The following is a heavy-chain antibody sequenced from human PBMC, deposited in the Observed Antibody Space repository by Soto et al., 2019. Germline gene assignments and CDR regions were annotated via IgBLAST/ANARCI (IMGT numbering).Heavy chain of an antibody. V-gene: IGHV3-30-3*01. J-gene: IGHJ2*01. CDR2: ISYDGSNK. CDR1: GFTFSSYA. Sequence: QVQLVESGGGVVQPGRSLRLSCAASGFTFSSYAMHWVRQAPGKGLEWVAVISYDGSNKYYADSVKGRFTISRDNSKNTLYRQMNSLRAEDTARYYCARVTIAVAGTAGYFDLWGRGTLVTVSS. D-gene: IGHD6-19*01. CDR3: ARVTIAVAGTAGYFDL.